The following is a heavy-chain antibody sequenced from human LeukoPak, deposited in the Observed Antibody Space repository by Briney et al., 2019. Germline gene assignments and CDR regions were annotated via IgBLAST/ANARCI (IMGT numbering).Heavy chain of an antibody. CDR3: ARGDGVVTATNYYFDY. Sequence: ASVKVSCKASGYTFTSYDINWVRQATGQGLEWMGWMNPNSGNTGYEQKFQGRVTMTRNTSISTAYMGLSSLRSEDTAVYYCARGDGVVTATNYYFDYWGQGTLVTVSS. CDR1: GYTFTSYD. J-gene: IGHJ4*02. D-gene: IGHD2-21*02. V-gene: IGHV1-8*01. CDR2: MNPNSGNT.